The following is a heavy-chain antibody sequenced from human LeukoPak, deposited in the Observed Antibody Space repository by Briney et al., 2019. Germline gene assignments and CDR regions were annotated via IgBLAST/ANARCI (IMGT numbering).Heavy chain of an antibody. CDR2: ISWNSGSI. Sequence: GGSLRLSCAASGFTFDDYAMHWVRQAPGKGLEWVSGISWNSGSIGYADSVKGRFTISRDNAKNSLYLQMNSLRPEDTAVYYCARSTYCSSTSCPFDYWGQGTLVTVSS. CDR1: GFTFDDYA. D-gene: IGHD2-2*01. CDR3: ARSTYCSSTSCPFDY. J-gene: IGHJ4*02. V-gene: IGHV3-9*01.